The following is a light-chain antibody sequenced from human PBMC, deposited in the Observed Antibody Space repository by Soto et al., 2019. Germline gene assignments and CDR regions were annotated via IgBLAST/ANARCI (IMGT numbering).Light chain of an antibody. J-gene: IGKJ1*01. CDR2: SAS. CDR3: LQYNNWPPLT. Sequence: IVMTQSPATLSVSPGERATLSCRASQSVSSNLAWYQQKPGQAPRLLIYSASTRASGISSRFSGSGSGTEFTLSISSLQSEDFAVYYCLQYNNWPPLTFGQGTKVEIK. V-gene: IGKV3-15*01. CDR1: QSVSSN.